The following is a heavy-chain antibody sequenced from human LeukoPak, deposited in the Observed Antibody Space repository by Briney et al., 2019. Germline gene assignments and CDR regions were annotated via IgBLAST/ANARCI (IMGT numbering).Heavy chain of an antibody. CDR1: GFTFGDYA. V-gene: IGHV3-49*04. CDR3: TRDGNPYWGYFDY. Sequence: GGSLRLSCTASGFTFGDYAMSWVRQAPGQGLEWVGFIRSKAYGGTTEYAASVKGRFTISRDDSKSIAYLQMNSLKTEDTAVYYCTRDGNPYWGYFDYWGQGTLVTVSS. D-gene: IGHD3-16*01. CDR2: IRSKAYGGTT. J-gene: IGHJ4*02.